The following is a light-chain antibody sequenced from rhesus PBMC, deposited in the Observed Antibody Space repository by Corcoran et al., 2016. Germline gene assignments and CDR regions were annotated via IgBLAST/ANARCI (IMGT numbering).Light chain of an antibody. CDR2: KAS. Sequence: DIQMTQSPSSLSASVGDTVTITCRASQSISSWLAWYQQKPGKAPKLLIYKASTLQSGVPSRFSGSGYGTDFTLTISSLQSEDFATYYCQQYSSSVRTFGQGTKVEIK. CDR3: QQYSSSVRT. CDR1: QSISSW. V-gene: IGKV1-22*01. J-gene: IGKJ1*01.